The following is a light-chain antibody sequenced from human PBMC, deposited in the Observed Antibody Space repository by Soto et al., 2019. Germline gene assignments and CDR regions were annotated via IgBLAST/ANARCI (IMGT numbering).Light chain of an antibody. CDR3: QQYGSSIT. Sequence: EIVLTQSPGTLSLSPGERATLSCRASQSLSSSYLACYQQKPGQAPRLLIYGTSIRATGIPDRFSGSGSGTDFTLTISRLEPEDFAVYYCQQYGSSITFGQGTLLEI. CDR2: GTS. J-gene: IGKJ5*01. CDR1: QSLSSSY. V-gene: IGKV3-20*01.